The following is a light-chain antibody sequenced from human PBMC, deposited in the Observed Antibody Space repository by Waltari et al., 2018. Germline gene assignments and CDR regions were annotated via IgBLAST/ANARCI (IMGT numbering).Light chain of an antibody. CDR2: KNN. CDR3: AAWDDSLSGVV. V-gene: IGLV1-47*01. Sequence: QSVLTQPPSASGTPGQRVTISCSGSSPNIGSNYVYWYQQLPGTAPKLLIYKNNQRPSGVPDRFSGSKSGTSASLAISGLRSEDEADYSCAAWDDSLSGVVFGGGTKLTVL. J-gene: IGLJ2*01. CDR1: SPNIGSNY.